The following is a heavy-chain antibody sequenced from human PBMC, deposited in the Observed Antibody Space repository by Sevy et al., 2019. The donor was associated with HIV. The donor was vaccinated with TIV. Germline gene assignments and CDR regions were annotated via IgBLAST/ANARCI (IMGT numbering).Heavy chain of an antibody. CDR2: IWYDGSNK. V-gene: IGHV3-33*01. D-gene: IGHD3-3*01. CDR3: ARDLYCSSTSCYMYYDFWSGYYSYYYYGMDV. CDR1: GFTFSSYG. Sequence: GGSLRLSCAASGFTFSSYGMHWVRQAPGKGLEWVAVIWYDGSNKYYADSVKGRFTISRDNSKNTLYLKMNSLRAEDTACYYCARDLYCSSTSCYMYYDFWSGYYSYYYYGMDVWGQGTTVTVSS. J-gene: IGHJ6*02.